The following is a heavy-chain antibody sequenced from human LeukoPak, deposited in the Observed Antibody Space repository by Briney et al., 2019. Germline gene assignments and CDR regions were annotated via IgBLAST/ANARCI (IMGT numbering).Heavy chain of an antibody. CDR3: ARADGYNLAVFAFDI. CDR2: ISSNGGST. CDR1: GFTFSSYA. Sequence: GGSLRLSCAASGFTFSSYAMHWVRQAPGKGLEYVSAISSNGGSTYYANSVKGRFTISRDNSKNTLYLQMGSLRAEDMAVYYCARADGYNLAVFAFDIWGQGTMVTVSS. V-gene: IGHV3-64*01. D-gene: IGHD5-24*01. J-gene: IGHJ3*02.